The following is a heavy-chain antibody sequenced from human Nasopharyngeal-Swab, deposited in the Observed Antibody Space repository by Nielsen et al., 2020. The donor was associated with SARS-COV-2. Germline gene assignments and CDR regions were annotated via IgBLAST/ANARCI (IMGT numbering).Heavy chain of an antibody. CDR1: GGSFSGYY. J-gene: IGHJ3*02. V-gene: IGHV4-34*01. D-gene: IGHD2-21*01. CDR3: ARAGILWGINAFDI. CDR2: IKHSGST. Sequence: GSLRLSCAVYGGSFSGYYWSWIRQPPGKGLEWIGEIKHSGSTNYNPSLKSRVTISVDTSKNQFSLKLSSVTAADTAVYYCARAGILWGINAFDIWGQGTMVTVSS.